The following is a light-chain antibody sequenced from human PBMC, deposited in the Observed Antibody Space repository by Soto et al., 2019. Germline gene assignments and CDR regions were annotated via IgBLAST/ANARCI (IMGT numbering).Light chain of an antibody. Sequence: EIVLTQSPGTLSLSPGERATLSCRPSQSVSSSYLAWYQQKPGQAPRLLIYGASSRATGIPDRFSGSGSGTDFTLTISRLEPEDFAVYYCQQYGSSLFFGQGTRLEIK. V-gene: IGKV3-20*01. J-gene: IGKJ5*01. CDR1: QSVSSSY. CDR2: GAS. CDR3: QQYGSSLF.